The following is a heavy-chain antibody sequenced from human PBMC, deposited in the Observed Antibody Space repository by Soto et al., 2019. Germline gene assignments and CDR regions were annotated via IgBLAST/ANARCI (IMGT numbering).Heavy chain of an antibody. CDR1: GFTFSRYG. V-gene: IGHV3-30*18. CDR2: ISYDGSNK. J-gene: IGHJ4*02. CDR3: AKADATVVTLDY. Sequence: QVQLVESGGGVVQPGRSLRLSCAASGFTFSRYGMHWVRQAPGKGLEWVAVISYDGSNKYYSDSVKGRFTISRDNSKNTLYLQMNSLRAEDTAVYYCAKADATVVTLDYWGQGTLVTVSS. D-gene: IGHD4-17*01.